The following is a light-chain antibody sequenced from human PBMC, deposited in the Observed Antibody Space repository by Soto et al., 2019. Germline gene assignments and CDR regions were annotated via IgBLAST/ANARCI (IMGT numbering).Light chain of an antibody. CDR3: SSYTSSTTWV. Sequence: QSVLTQPASVSGSPGQSITISCTGTSSDVGAYNYVSRYQHHPGKAPKLMIYEVSNRPSGVSDRFSGSRSGNTASLTISGLQAEDESDYYCSSYTSSTTWVFGGGTKLTVL. V-gene: IGLV2-14*01. J-gene: IGLJ3*02. CDR1: SSDVGAYNY. CDR2: EVS.